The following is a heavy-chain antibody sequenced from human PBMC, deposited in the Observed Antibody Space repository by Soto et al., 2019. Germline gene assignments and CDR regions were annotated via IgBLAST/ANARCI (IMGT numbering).Heavy chain of an antibody. J-gene: IGHJ6*02. V-gene: IGHV3-30*18. Sequence: GGSLRLSCAASGFTFSSYGMHWVRQAPGKGLEWVAVISYDGSNKYYADSVKGRFTISRDNSKNTLYLQMNSLRAEDTAVYYCAKPPTRDFWSGSPHAGCYGMDVWGQGTTVTVSS. D-gene: IGHD3-3*01. CDR3: AKPPTRDFWSGSPHAGCYGMDV. CDR1: GFTFSSYG. CDR2: ISYDGSNK.